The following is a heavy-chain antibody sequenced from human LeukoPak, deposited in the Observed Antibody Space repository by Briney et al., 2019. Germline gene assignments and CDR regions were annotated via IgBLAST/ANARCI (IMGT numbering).Heavy chain of an antibody. Sequence: SQTLSLTFAISGDSVSSNGSSWNWITQSPSRGLEWLGRTYYRSQQWHSDYAQSVKGRITLNPDKSKNQLSLQLNSMTPEDTAVYYCGRETDFGVVTNWGQGTVVTVSS. J-gene: IGHJ4*02. V-gene: IGHV6-1*01. CDR2: TYYRSQQWHS. CDR3: GRETDFGVVTN. CDR1: GDSVSSNGSS. D-gene: IGHD3-3*01.